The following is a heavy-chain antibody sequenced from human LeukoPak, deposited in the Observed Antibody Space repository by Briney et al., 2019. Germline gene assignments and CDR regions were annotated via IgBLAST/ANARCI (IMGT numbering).Heavy chain of an antibody. CDR2: IYYSGST. J-gene: IGHJ6*04. CDR1: GGSISSGGYY. Sequence: SETLSLTCTVSGGSISSGGYYWSWIRQHPGTGLEWLGYIYYSGSTYYNPSLKSRVTISVDTSKNQFSLKLSSVTAADTAVYYCARESGVTHYYYGMDVWGKGTTVTVSS. D-gene: IGHD2-21*02. CDR3: ARESGVTHYYYGMDV. V-gene: IGHV4-31*03.